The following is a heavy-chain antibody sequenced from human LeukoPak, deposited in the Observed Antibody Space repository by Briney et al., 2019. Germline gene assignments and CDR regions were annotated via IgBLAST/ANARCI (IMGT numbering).Heavy chain of an antibody. CDR3: ARSRDGYNYGLIDY. CDR1: GYSISSGYY. Sequence: SETLSLTCTVPGYSISSGYYWGWIRQPPGKGLEWIGSIYHSGSTYYNPSLKSRVTISVDTSKNQFSLKLSSVTAADTAVYYCARSRDGYNYGLIDYWGQGTLVTVSS. V-gene: IGHV4-38-2*02. CDR2: IYHSGST. D-gene: IGHD5-24*01. J-gene: IGHJ4*02.